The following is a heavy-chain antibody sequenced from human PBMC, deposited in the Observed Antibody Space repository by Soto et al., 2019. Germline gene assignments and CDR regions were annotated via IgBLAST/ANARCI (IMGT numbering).Heavy chain of an antibody. CDR1: GFSLSTSAVV. Sequence: QITLKESGPTLLKPTQTLTLTCTFSGFSLSTSAVVVGWIRQPPGKALEWLALIYGDDDKRYSPSLKSRLTITKDSSKTPLVLTMTNLDPVDTATSCWTPSLTMARGHVLEYFQHWGQGTLLTGSS. CDR3: TPSLTMARGHVLEYFQH. CDR2: IYGDDDK. V-gene: IGHV2-5*02. D-gene: IGHD3-10*01. J-gene: IGHJ1*01.